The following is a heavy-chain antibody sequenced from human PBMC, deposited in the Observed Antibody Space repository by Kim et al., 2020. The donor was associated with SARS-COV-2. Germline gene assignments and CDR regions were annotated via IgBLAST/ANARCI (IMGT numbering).Heavy chain of an antibody. CDR2: ISSSSSTI. CDR3: AREDGLVGYYYGSGSYADYGKDV. D-gene: IGHD3-10*01. Sequence: GGSLRLSCAASGFTFSSYSMNWVRQAPGKGLEWVSYISSSSSTIYYADSVKGRFTISRDNAKNSLYLQMNSLRDEDTAVYYCAREDGLVGYYYGSGSYADYGKDVWGQGTTVTVSS. V-gene: IGHV3-48*02. J-gene: IGHJ6*02. CDR1: GFTFSSYS.